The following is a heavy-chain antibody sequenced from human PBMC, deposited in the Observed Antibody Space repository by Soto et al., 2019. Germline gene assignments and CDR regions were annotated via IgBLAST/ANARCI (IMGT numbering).Heavy chain of an antibody. J-gene: IGHJ5*02. D-gene: IGHD5-18*01. Sequence: SETLSLTCTVSGGSISSSSYYWGWIRQPPGKGLEWIGSIYYSGSTYYNPSLKSRVTISVDTAKNQFSLKLSSVTAADTAVYYCARSPIQLWFTWFDPWGQGTLVTVSS. V-gene: IGHV4-39*01. CDR2: IYYSGST. CDR1: GGSISSSSYY. CDR3: ARSPIQLWFTWFDP.